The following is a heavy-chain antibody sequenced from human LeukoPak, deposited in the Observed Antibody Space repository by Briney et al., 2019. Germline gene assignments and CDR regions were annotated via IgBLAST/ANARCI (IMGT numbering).Heavy chain of an antibody. J-gene: IGHJ4*02. CDR2: IWYDGRNK. D-gene: IGHD3-16*02. CDR1: GFTFSSYG. Sequence: GGSLRLSCAASGFTFSSYGMHWVRQAPGKGLEGLAVIWYDGRNKYYADSVKGRVTISRDDSENTLYLQMDSLRADDAALYYCAKSPGPWVGGAIVSDNLFDSWGQGTLVTVSS. V-gene: IGHV3-33*06. CDR3: AKSPGPWVGGAIVSDNLFDS.